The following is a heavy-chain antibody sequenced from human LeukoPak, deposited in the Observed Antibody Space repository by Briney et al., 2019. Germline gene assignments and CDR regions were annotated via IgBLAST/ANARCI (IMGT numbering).Heavy chain of an antibody. CDR1: GGSISSSPYY. CDR2: IYYSGST. J-gene: IGHJ4*02. Sequence: SETLFLTCTVSGGSISSSPYYWGWIRQPPGKGLEWIGNIYYSGSTYYNPSLKTRVTISVDTSKNQFSLKLASVTAADTAVYYCARHASVDGNWPRPLDYWGQGSLVTVSS. V-gene: IGHV4-39*01. D-gene: IGHD6-19*01. CDR3: ARHASVDGNWPRPLDY.